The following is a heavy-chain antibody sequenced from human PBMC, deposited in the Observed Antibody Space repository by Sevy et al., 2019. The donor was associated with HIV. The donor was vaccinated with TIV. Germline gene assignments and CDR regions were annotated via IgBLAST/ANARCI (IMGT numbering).Heavy chain of an antibody. CDR3: AREGCTKPHDY. J-gene: IGHJ4*02. Sequence: GESLKISCAASGFTFSKYSMSWGRQPPGKGLEWVSTLSFGCGEINYADSVKGRFTISRVNSKSSVYLQMNNLRPEDTAVYYCAREGCTKPHDYWGQGTLVTVSS. CDR2: LSFGCGEI. CDR1: GFTFSKYS. D-gene: IGHD2-8*01. V-gene: IGHV3-23*01.